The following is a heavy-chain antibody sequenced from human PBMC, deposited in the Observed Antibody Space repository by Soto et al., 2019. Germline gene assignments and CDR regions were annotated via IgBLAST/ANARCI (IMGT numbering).Heavy chain of an antibody. CDR2: INYSGPT. V-gene: IGHV4-39*01. CDR3: ARQRAWYGEWAFDI. D-gene: IGHD3-10*01. CDR1: GDSSSGGIFY. J-gene: IGHJ3*02. Sequence: QLQESGPGLVKPSETMSLTCTVSGDSSSGGIFYWGWMRQLTGKGLEWIGSINYSGPTYHNPSLKSRVTIAVDPSSNQFSLDLSSVTAADTAVYYCARQRAWYGEWAFDIWGQGTMVSVSS.